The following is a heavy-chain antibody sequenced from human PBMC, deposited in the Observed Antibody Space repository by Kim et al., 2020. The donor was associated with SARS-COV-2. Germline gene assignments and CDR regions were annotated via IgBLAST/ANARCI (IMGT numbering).Heavy chain of an antibody. D-gene: IGHD6-13*01. CDR2: INHSGST. V-gene: IGHV4-34*01. J-gene: IGHJ4*02. CDR1: GGSFSGYY. CDR3: AARYSSSELTF. Sequence: SETLSLTCAVYGGSFSGYYWSWIRQPPGKGLEWIGEINHSGSTNYNPSLKSRVTISVDTSKNQFSLKLSSVTAADTAVYYCAARYSSSELTFWGQGTLVTVSS.